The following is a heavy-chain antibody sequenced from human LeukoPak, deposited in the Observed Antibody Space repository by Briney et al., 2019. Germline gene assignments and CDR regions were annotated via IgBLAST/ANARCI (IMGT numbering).Heavy chain of an antibody. V-gene: IGHV4-39*01. Sequence: SETLSLTCTVSGGSISSSSYYWGWIRQPPGTGLEWIGSIYYSGSTYYNPSLKSRVTISVDTSKNQFSLKLSSVTAADTAVYYCASMHYGSGSYFGGNWGQGTLVTVSS. J-gene: IGHJ4*02. CDR1: GGSISSSSYY. CDR3: ASMHYGSGSYFGGN. D-gene: IGHD3-10*01. CDR2: IYYSGST.